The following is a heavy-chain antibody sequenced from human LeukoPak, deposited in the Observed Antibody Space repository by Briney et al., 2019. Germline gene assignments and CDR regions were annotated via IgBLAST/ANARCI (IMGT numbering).Heavy chain of an antibody. CDR1: GGSFSGYY. CDR3: ARVRAHVGSGSLYFDY. J-gene: IGHJ4*02. V-gene: IGHV4-59*10. CDR2: IYTSGST. D-gene: IGHD3-10*01. Sequence: ASETLSLTCAVYGGSFSGYYWSWIRQPAGKGLEWIGRIYTSGSTNYNPSLKSRVTMSVDTSKNQFSLKLSSVTAADTAVYYCARVRAHVGSGSLYFDYWGQGTLVTVSS.